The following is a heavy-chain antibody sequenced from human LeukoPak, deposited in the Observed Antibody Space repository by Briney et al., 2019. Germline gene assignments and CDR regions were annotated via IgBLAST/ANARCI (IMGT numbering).Heavy chain of an antibody. J-gene: IGHJ4*02. V-gene: IGHV3-7*01. CDR3: ARDRGYVDY. D-gene: IGHD6-13*01. CDR1: GFTFSSYW. CDR2: IKKDGSEN. Sequence: HPGGSLRLSCSASGFTFSSYWMSWVRQAPGKGLEWVANIKKDGSENYSVDSVKGRFTISRDNAKNSLFLQMNSLRAEDTAVYYCARDRGYVDYWGQGTLVTVSS.